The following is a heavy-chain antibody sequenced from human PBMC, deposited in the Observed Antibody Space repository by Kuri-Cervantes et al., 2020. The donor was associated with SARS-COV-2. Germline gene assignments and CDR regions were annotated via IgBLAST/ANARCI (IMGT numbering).Heavy chain of an antibody. CDR3: AKEEGYGFWSGYYNSGEFDY. V-gene: IGHV3-30*18. D-gene: IGHD3-3*01. J-gene: IGHJ4*02. CDR1: GFTFSSYG. CDR2: ISYDGTNK. Sequence: GGSLRLSCVASGFTFSSYGMHWVRQAPGKGLEWVAVISYDGTNKYFADSVKGRFTISRDNSKRTLYLQMNSLRAEDTAVYYCAKEEGYGFWSGYYNSGEFDYWGQGTLVTVSS.